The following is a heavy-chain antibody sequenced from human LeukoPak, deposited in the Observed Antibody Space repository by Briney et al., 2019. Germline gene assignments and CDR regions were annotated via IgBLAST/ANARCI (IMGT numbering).Heavy chain of an antibody. Sequence: PGGSLRLSCAASGFTFDDYAMHWVRQAPVKGLEWVSGISWNSGSIGYADSVKGRFTISRDNAKNSLYLQMNSLRAEDTALYYCAKDIALNRYGYSGFDYWGQGTLVTVSS. CDR2: ISWNSGSI. J-gene: IGHJ4*02. D-gene: IGHD5-18*01. CDR1: GFTFDDYA. V-gene: IGHV3-9*01. CDR3: AKDIALNRYGYSGFDY.